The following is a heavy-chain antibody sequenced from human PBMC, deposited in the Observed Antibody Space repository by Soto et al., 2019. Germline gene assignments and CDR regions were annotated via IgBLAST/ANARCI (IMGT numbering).Heavy chain of an antibody. D-gene: IGHD6-13*01. V-gene: IGHV1-18*04. CDR3: ARAPQTVAGAGIWY. CDR2: ISGYNGDT. CDR1: GYTFTSYG. J-gene: IGHJ4*02. Sequence: QVQLVQSGAEVKKPGASVKVSCKASGYTFTSYGISWVRQAPGQGLEWMGWISGYNGDTNYAQKLQGRVTMTTYTSTNTAYMELRSLRCDDTAVYYCARAPQTVAGAGIWYWGQGTLFTVSS.